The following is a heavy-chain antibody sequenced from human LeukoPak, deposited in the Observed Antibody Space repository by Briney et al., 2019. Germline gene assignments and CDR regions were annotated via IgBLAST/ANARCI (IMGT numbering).Heavy chain of an antibody. Sequence: PGGSLRLSCAASGFTFSSYSMNWVRQAPGKGLEWVSSISSSSSYIYYADSVKGRFIISRDNAKNSLYLQMNSLRAEDTAVYYCARGRYGDYYFDYWGQGTLVTVSS. V-gene: IGHV3-21*01. D-gene: IGHD4-17*01. CDR3: ARGRYGDYYFDY. CDR1: GFTFSSYS. CDR2: ISSSSSYI. J-gene: IGHJ4*02.